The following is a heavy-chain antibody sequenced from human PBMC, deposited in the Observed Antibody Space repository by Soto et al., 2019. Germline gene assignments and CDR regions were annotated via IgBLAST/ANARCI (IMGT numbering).Heavy chain of an antibody. D-gene: IGHD2-2*01. Sequence: TGGSLRLSCAASGFTFSSYAMSWVRQAPGKGLEWVSAISGSGGSTYYADSVKGRFTISRDNSRTTLYLQMNSLRVEDTALYYCVRKYPGTRPFDYWGQGTLVTVSS. CDR1: GFTFSSYA. CDR2: ISGSGGST. CDR3: VRKYPGTRPFDY. J-gene: IGHJ4*01. V-gene: IGHV3-23*01.